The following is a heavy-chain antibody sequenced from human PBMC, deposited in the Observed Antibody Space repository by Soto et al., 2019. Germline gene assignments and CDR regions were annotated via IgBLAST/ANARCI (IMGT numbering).Heavy chain of an antibody. CDR1: GFTFSIYW. J-gene: IGHJ4*02. Sequence: EVQLVESGGGLVQPGGSLRLSCAASGFTFSIYWMHWVRQAPGKGLVWVSRMNTDGSRTSYADSAKGRVTISRDDAKRTQLPQMNDLRGEAAAEYCGARGDGDQHYGPGNRRRDWGQGPLVTVSS. V-gene: IGHV3-74*01. D-gene: IGHD2-21*01. CDR3: ARGDGDQHYGPGNRRRD. CDR2: MNTDGSRT.